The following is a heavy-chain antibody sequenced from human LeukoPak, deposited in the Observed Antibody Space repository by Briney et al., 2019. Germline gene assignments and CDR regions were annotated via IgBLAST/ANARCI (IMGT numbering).Heavy chain of an antibody. J-gene: IGHJ4*02. V-gene: IGHV3-69-1*01. Sequence: GGSLRLSCAASGFTFSYAWMTWVRQAPGRGLEWVSSITTGSDIYYADSVKGRFTISRDNAKNSLYLDMNSLGAEDTAVYYCARQFGGSYGYWGQGTLVTVSS. CDR3: ARQFGGSYGY. CDR1: GFTFSYAW. D-gene: IGHD1-26*01. CDR2: ITTGSDI.